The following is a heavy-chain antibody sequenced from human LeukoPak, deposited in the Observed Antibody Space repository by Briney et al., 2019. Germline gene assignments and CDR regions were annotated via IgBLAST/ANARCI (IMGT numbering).Heavy chain of an antibody. CDR2: IVGSSNY. V-gene: IGHV3-21*01. D-gene: IGHD6-13*01. CDR1: GFTFSNFA. J-gene: IGHJ4*02. CDR3: ARIGAGSSRDY. Sequence: GGSLRLSCAASGFTFSNFAMPWVRQAPGKGLEWVSCIVGSSNYYADSLKHRFTISSDNAKNSLYLQMNSLRAEDTAVYYCARIGAGSSRDYWGRGTLVTVSS.